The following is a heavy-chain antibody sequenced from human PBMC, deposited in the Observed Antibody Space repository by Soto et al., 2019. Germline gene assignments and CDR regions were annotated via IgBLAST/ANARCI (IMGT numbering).Heavy chain of an antibody. CDR1: GGTFSSYA. Sequence: SVKVSCKASGGTFSSYAISWVRQAPGQGLEWMGGIIPIFGTANYAQKFQGRVTITADESTSTAYMELSSLRSEDTAVYYCARGGRDGYIRSALDIWGQGTMVTVSS. D-gene: IGHD5-12*01. J-gene: IGHJ3*02. V-gene: IGHV1-69*13. CDR2: IIPIFGTA. CDR3: ARGGRDGYIRSALDI.